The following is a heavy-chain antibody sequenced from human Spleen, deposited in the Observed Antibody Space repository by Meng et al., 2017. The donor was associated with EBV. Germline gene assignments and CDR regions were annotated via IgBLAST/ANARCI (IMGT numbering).Heavy chain of an antibody. D-gene: IGHD3-10*01. CDR1: EGTFRSDA. Sequence: VQLLQSGAEGKKPGSSVKVSCRTSEGTFRSDAVSWVRQAPGQGLEWMGGLIPMVGAPHYAQKFQGRVTIIADESTSTHSMELNSLRSEDTAMYYCASESGRGFTPDYWGQGTLVTVSS. CDR3: ASESGRGFTPDY. V-gene: IGHV1-69*01. CDR2: LIPMVGAP. J-gene: IGHJ4*02.